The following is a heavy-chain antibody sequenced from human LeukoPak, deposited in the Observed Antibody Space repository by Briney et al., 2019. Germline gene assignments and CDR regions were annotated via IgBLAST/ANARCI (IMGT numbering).Heavy chain of an antibody. CDR1: GFTFSSYG. CDR2: IRYDGSNK. Sequence: GGSLRLSCAASGFTFSSYGMHWVRQAPGKGLEWVAFIRYDGSNKYYADSVKGRFTISRDNSKNTLYLQMNSLRAEDTAVYYCAKGEVLRFLEWLPYFDYWGQGTLVTVSS. J-gene: IGHJ4*02. D-gene: IGHD3-3*01. CDR3: AKGEVLRFLEWLPYFDY. V-gene: IGHV3-30*02.